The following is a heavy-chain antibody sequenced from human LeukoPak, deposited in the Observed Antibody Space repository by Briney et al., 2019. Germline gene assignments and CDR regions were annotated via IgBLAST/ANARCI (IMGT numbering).Heavy chain of an antibody. V-gene: IGHV4-30-4*08. CDR1: GGSISSYY. J-gene: IGHJ4*02. Sequence: SETLSLTCTVSGGSISSYYWSWIRQPPGKGLEWIGYIYYSGSTYYNPSLKSRVTISVDTSKNQFSLKLSSVTAADTAVYYCARDGIYYGSGSRDYFDNWGQGTLVTVSS. D-gene: IGHD3-10*01. CDR2: IYYSGST. CDR3: ARDGIYYGSGSRDYFDN.